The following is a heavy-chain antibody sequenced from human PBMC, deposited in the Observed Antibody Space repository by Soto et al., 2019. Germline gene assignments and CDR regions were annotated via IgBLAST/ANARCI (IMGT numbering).Heavy chain of an antibody. J-gene: IGHJ4*02. Sequence: EVQLLESGGGLVQPGGSLRLFCEASGFTFSNYAMTWVRQAPGKGLEWVATLTNSGSTYYGDTVRGRFTISRDNSKTTVYLQMNSLRAEDTAIYYCARTDKFNSQSSGWANRFDYWGQGTLVTVSS. CDR2: LTNSGST. V-gene: IGHV3-23*01. D-gene: IGHD6-19*01. CDR1: GFTFSNYA. CDR3: ARTDKFNSQSSGWANRFDY.